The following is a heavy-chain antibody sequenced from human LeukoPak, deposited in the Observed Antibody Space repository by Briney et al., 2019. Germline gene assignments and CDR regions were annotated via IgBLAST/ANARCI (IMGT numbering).Heavy chain of an antibody. CDR1: GASISGGTYY. J-gene: IGHJ4*02. V-gene: IGHV4-39*01. CDR2: IYYTGST. D-gene: IGHD1-26*01. CDR3: ARRGGSGRAFDY. Sequence: SETLSLTCSVSGASISGGTYYWGWIRQPPGKGLEWIGSIYYTGSTYDNPSLKSPVTISVDTSKNQFSLKLSSVTAADTAVYYCARRGGSGRAFDYWGQGTLVTVSS.